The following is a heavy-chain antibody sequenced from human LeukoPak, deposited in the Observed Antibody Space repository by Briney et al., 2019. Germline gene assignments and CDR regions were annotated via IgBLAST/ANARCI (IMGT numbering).Heavy chain of an antibody. J-gene: IGHJ4*02. Sequence: GGSLRLSCAASGSTFSSYGMHWVRQAPGKGLEWVAVISYDGSNKYYADSVKGRFTISRDNSKNTLYPQMNSLRAEDTAVYYCAKEKEYSSGWLPSYWGQGTLVTVSS. CDR2: ISYDGSNK. CDR3: AKEKEYSSGWLPSY. V-gene: IGHV3-30*18. CDR1: GSTFSSYG. D-gene: IGHD6-19*01.